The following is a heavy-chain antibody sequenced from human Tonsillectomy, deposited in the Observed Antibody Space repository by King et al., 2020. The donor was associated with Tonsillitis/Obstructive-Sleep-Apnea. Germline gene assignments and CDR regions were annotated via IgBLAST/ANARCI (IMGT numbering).Heavy chain of an antibody. CDR1: RFTFDDYA. CDR2: ISWKRVNI. V-gene: IGHV3-9*01. J-gene: IGHJ4*02. CDR3: AKGLYYDFLSGPDY. D-gene: IGHD3-9*01. Sequence: VQLVESGGGLVQPGRSLRLSCAASRFTFDDYAIHWVRQAPGKGLEWVSGISWKRVNIGYADSVKGRFTISRVNAKYSLYQQMNSLRPEDTALYYCAKGLYYDFLSGPDYWGQGTLVTVSS.